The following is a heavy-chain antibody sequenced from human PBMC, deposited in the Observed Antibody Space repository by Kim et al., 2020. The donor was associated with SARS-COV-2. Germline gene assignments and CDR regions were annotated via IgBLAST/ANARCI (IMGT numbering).Heavy chain of an antibody. J-gene: IGHJ4*02. CDR1: GGSISSGSYY. CDR3: ASSAGSSWYPFDY. Sequence: SETLSLTCTVSGGSISSGSYYWSWIRQPAGKGLEWIGRIYTSGSTNYNPSLKSRVTISVDTSKNQFSLKLSSVTAADTAVYYCASSAGSSWYPFDYWGQGTLVTVSS. D-gene: IGHD6-13*01. V-gene: IGHV4-61*02. CDR2: IYTSGST.